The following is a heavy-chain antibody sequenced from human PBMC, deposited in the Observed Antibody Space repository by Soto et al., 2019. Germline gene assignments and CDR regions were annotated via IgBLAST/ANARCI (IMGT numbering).Heavy chain of an antibody. D-gene: IGHD2-2*01. CDR2: ISGSGGST. CDR3: AKRYCSSTSCYAAGGISDY. CDR1: GFTFSSYA. Sequence: GGSLRLSCAASGFTFSSYAMSWVRQAPGKGLEWVSAISGSGGSTYYADSVKGRFTISRDNSKNTLYLQMNSLRAEDTAVYYCAKRYCSSTSCYAAGGISDYWGQGTLVTVSS. V-gene: IGHV3-23*01. J-gene: IGHJ4*02.